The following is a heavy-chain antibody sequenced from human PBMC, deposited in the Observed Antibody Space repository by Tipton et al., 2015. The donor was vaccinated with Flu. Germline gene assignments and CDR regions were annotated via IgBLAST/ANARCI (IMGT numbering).Heavy chain of an antibody. CDR1: EFTFSAYT. D-gene: IGHD5-18*01. V-gene: IGHV3-21*01. Sequence: PLRLSCAASEFTFSAYTMVWVRQAPGKGLEWVASINGGSDFIYYADSMKGRFTVSRDNAKNSLYLQMNSLRADDTAVYYCARGGVTAISYYFDYWGQGALVTVSS. CDR3: ARGGVTAISYYFDY. CDR2: INGGSDFI. J-gene: IGHJ4*02.